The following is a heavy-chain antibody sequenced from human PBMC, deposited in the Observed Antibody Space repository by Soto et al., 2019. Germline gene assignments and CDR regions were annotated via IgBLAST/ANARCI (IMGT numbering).Heavy chain of an antibody. J-gene: IGHJ4*02. CDR2: ISATGTTT. CDR3: ATYSSPFDY. D-gene: IGHD6-13*01. V-gene: IGHV3-23*01. CDR1: EFSFSSYA. Sequence: PGGSLRLSCAASEFSFSSYALNWVRQAPGKGLEWVSAISATGTTTYYADSVKGRFTISRDNSKRTLFLQVDSLSPEDTAVYYCATYSSPFDYWGQGTLVTVSS.